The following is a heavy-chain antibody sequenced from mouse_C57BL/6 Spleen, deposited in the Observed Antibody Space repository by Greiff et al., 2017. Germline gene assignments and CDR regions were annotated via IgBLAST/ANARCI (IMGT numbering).Heavy chain of an antibody. CDR2: INPYNGDT. Sequence: EVHLVESGPELVKPGDSVKISCKASGYSFTGYFMNWVMQSHGKSLEWIGRINPYNGDTFYNQKFKGKATLTVDKSSSTAHMELRSLTSEDSAVYYCANEGGSSYYFDYWGQGTTLTVSS. CDR3: ANEGGSSYYFDY. CDR1: GYSFTGYF. V-gene: IGHV1-20*01. D-gene: IGHD1-1*01. J-gene: IGHJ2*01.